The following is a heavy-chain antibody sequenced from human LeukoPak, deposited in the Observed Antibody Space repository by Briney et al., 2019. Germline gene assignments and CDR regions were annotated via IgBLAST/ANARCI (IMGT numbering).Heavy chain of an antibody. CDR3: ARQGKEAASSGYYSYYFDY. CDR2: IYPGDSDT. D-gene: IGHD3-22*01. Sequence: GESLKISCKGSGYSFTSYWIGWVRQMPGKGLEWMGIIYPGDSDTRYSPSFQGQVTISADKSISTAYLQWSSLKASDTAMYYYARQGKEAASSGYYSYYFDYWGQGTLVTVSS. CDR1: GYSFTSYW. V-gene: IGHV5-51*01. J-gene: IGHJ4*02.